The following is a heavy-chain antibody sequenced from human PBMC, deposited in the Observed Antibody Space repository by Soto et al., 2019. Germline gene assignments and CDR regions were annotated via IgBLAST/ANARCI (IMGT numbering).Heavy chain of an antibody. CDR2: IYSSGST. V-gene: IGHV4-59*13. D-gene: IGHD6-13*01. Sequence: SETLSLTCTVSGGSISSYYWSWIRPPPWKGLEWIGYIYSSGSTNYNPSLKSRVTISVDTPKNQFSLKLSSVTAADTAVYYCAREYQQLNYFDYWGQRTLVTVSS. CDR3: AREYQQLNYFDY. J-gene: IGHJ4*02. CDR1: GGSISSYY.